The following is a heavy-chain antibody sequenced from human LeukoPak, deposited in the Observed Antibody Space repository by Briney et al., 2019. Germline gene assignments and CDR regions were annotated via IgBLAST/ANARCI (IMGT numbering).Heavy chain of an antibody. J-gene: IGHJ4*02. Sequence: SETLSLTCTVSGGSNSSSSYYWGWIRQPPGKGLEWIGSIYYSGSTYYNPSLKSRVTISVDTSKNQFSLKLSSVTAANTTVYYCARHAVVVVVAALGWYFDYWGQGTLVTVSS. CDR2: IYYSGST. V-gene: IGHV4-39*01. D-gene: IGHD2-15*01. CDR1: GGSNSSSSYY. CDR3: ARHAVVVVVAALGWYFDY.